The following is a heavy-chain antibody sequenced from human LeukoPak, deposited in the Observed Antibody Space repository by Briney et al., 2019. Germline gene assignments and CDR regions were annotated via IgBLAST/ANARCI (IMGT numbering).Heavy chain of an antibody. CDR1: GFTFSSYA. CDR2: ISYDGSDK. Sequence: GGSLRLSCAASGFTFSSYAMSWVRQAPGKGLEWVEAISYDGSDKYYADSVRGRFTISRESSKNTLYLQMNSLRADDTAVYYCATGRPRDTVLVPVPTFDYWGQGTLVTVSS. J-gene: IGHJ4*02. CDR3: ATGRPRDTVLVPVPTFDY. D-gene: IGHD5-18*01. V-gene: IGHV3-30*03.